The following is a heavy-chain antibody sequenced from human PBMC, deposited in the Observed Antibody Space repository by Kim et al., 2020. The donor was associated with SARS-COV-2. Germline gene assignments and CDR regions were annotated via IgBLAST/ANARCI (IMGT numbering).Heavy chain of an antibody. CDR3: ARAASVAGVFDY. CDR2: IYYSGST. CDR1: GGSISSYY. V-gene: IGHV4-59*13. D-gene: IGHD6-19*01. J-gene: IGHJ4*02. Sequence: SETLSLTCTVSGGSISSYYWSWIRQPPGKGLEWIGYIYYSGSTNYNPSLKSRVTISVDTSKNQFSLKLSSVTAADTAVYYCARAASVAGVFDYWGQGTLV.